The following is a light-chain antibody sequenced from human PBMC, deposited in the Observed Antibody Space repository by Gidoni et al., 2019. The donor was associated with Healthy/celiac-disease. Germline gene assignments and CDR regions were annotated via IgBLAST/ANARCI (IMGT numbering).Light chain of an antibody. Sequence: EIVLTQSPATLSLSPGERATLSCRASQSVSSYLAWYQQKPGQAPRLLIYAASNRATGIPARFSGSGSGTDFTLTISSLEPEDFAVYYCQQRSNWRFTFGPXTKVDIK. V-gene: IGKV3-11*01. CDR3: QQRSNWRFT. J-gene: IGKJ3*01. CDR1: QSVSSY. CDR2: AAS.